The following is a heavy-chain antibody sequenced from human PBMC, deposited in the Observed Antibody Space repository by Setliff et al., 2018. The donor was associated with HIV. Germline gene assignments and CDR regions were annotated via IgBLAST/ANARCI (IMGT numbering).Heavy chain of an antibody. CDR3: ARDDHYYDMGSIYSDWYFDV. CDR1: GGTFRKYS. D-gene: IGHD3-22*01. J-gene: IGHJ2*01. Sequence: SVKVSCKASGGTFRKYSISWVRQAPGQGLEWVGGIIPMFGSTTYAQKFYGRITITADESTDTVEMELTSLTSEDTAMYYCARDDHYYDMGSIYSDWYFDVWGPATQVTVSS. CDR2: IIPMFGST. V-gene: IGHV1-69*13.